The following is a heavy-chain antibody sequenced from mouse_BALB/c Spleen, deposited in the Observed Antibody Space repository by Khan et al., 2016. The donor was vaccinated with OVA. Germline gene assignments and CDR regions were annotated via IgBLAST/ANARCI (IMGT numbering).Heavy chain of an antibody. CDR1: GYTFTNYG. V-gene: IGHV9-1*02. CDR2: INTYTGEP. CDR3: ARGASYWYFDV. J-gene: IGHJ1*01. Sequence: LVESGPELKKPGETVKISCKASGYTFTNYGMNWVKQAPGKGLKWMGWINTYTGEPTYTDDFKGRFAFSLETSASTAYLQSNNLKNEDMATYFCARGASYWYFDVWGAGTTVTVSS.